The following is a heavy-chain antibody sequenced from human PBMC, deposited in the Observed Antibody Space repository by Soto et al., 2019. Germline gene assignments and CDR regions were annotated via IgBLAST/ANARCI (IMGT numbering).Heavy chain of an antibody. CDR1: GFTFSSYS. D-gene: IGHD6-13*01. V-gene: IGHV3-48*01. Sequence: GGSLRLSCAASGFTFSSYSMNWVRQAPGKGLEWVSYISSSSSTIYYADSVKGRFTISRDNAKNSLYLQMNSLRAEDTAVYYCVEAAHSSRLEHWGQGTLVTVSS. CDR2: ISSSSSTI. CDR3: VEAAHSSRLEH. J-gene: IGHJ1*01.